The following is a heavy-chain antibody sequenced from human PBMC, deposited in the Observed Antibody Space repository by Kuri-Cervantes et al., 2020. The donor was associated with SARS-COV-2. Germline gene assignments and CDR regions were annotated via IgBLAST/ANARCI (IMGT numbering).Heavy chain of an antibody. V-gene: IGHV3-48*03. D-gene: IGHD3-22*01. CDR3: ARDGGGYYDSSGYYGQLGFDY. J-gene: IGHJ4*02. CDR2: ISSSGSTI. Sequence: GGSLRLSCAASGFTFSSYEMNWVRQAPGKGLEWVSYISSSGSTIYYADSVKGRFTISRDNVKNSLYLQMNSLRDEDTAVYYCARDGGGYYDSSGYYGQLGFDYWGQGTLVTVSS. CDR1: GFTFSSYE.